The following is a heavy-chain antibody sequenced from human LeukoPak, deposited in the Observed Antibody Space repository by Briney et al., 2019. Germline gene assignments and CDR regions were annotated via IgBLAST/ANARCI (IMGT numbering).Heavy chain of an antibody. V-gene: IGHV3-53*01. J-gene: IGHJ6*03. Sequence: GGSLRLSCAASGFTFSNYAMSWVRQAPGKGLEWVSVIYSGGRTHYADSVKGRFTISRDNSKNTLYLQMNRLRAEDTDVYYCARVYYGSGSLYYYYYYMDVWGKGTTVTISS. CDR2: IYSGGRT. D-gene: IGHD3-10*01. CDR3: ARVYYGSGSLYYYYYYMDV. CDR1: GFTFSNYA.